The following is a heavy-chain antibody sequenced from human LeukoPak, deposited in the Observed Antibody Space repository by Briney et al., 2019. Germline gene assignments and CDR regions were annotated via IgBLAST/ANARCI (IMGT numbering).Heavy chain of an antibody. CDR3: ARVPSLEWLSIHPETFDI. CDR2: MYYSGST. J-gene: IGHJ3*02. CDR1: GGSIDSYY. V-gene: IGHV4-59*12. D-gene: IGHD3-3*01. Sequence: PSETLSLTCTVSGGSIDSYYWSWIRQPPGKGLEWIGSMYYSGSTYYNPSLKSRVTISVDTSKNQFSLKLTSVTAADTAVYYCARVPSLEWLSIHPETFDIWGQGTMVTVSS.